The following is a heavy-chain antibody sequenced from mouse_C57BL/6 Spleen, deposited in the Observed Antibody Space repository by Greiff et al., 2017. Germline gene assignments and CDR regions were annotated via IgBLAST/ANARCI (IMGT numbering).Heavy chain of an antibody. J-gene: IGHJ3*01. CDR3: AREGAMDDYDAPWFAY. CDR1: GYTFTSYW. D-gene: IGHD2-4*01. CDR2: IHPNSGST. Sequence: VQLQQSGAELVKPGASVKLSCKASGYTFTSYWMHWVKQRPGQGLEWIGMIHPNSGSTNYNEKFKSKATLTVDKSSSTAYMQLSSLTSEDSAVYYCAREGAMDDYDAPWFAYWGQGTLVTVSA. V-gene: IGHV1-64*01.